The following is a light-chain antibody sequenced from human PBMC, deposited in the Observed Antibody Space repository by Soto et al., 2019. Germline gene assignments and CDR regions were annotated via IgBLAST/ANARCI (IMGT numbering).Light chain of an antibody. J-gene: IGLJ3*02. CDR1: SSDVGGYEY. CDR2: EVS. CDR3: SSYTNTRTLEV. Sequence: QSALTQPASVSASPGQSIAISCTGTSSDVGGYEYVSWYQQHPNKAPKLIIYEVSRRPPGVSNRFSGSKYGNTASLTISGLQAEDEASYYCSSYTNTRTLEVLGGGTKLTVL. V-gene: IGLV2-14*01.